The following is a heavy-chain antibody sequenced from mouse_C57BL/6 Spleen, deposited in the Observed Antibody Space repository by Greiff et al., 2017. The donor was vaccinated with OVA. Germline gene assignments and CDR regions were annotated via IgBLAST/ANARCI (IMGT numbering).Heavy chain of an antibody. D-gene: IGHD1-1*01. CDR1: GYTFTSYW. V-gene: IGHV1-52*01. J-gene: IGHJ4*01. CDR3: ARDGEGSSYLYAMDY. CDR2: IDPSDSET. Sequence: QVQLQQPGAELVRPGSSVKLSCKASGYTFTSYWMHWVKQRPIQGLEWIGNIDPSDSETHYNQKFKDKATLTVDKSSSTAYMQLSSLTSEDSAVYYYARDGEGSSYLYAMDYWGQGTSVTVSS.